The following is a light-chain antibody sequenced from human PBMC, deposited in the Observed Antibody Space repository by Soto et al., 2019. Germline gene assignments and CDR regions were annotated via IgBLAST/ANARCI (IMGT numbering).Light chain of an antibody. J-gene: IGLJ2*01. CDR3: SSYAGSTSHVV. V-gene: IGLV2-8*01. Sequence: QSVLTQPPSASGSPGQSVTISCTGTSSEVGGYHYVSWYQQHPGKAPKLMIYEVSKRPSGVPDRFSGTKSGNTASLTVSGLQAEAEADYYCSSYAGSTSHVVFGGGTKLTVL. CDR1: SSEVGGYHY. CDR2: EVS.